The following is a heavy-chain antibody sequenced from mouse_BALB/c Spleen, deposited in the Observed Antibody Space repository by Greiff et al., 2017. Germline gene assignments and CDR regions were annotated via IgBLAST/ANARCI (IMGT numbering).Heavy chain of an antibody. CDR1: GFTFSSYA. Sequence: EVQVVESGGGLVKPGGSLKLSCAASGFTFSSYAMSWVRQTPEKRLEWVATISSGGSYTYYPDSVKGRFTISRDNAKNTLYLQMSSMRSEDTAMYYCARHGRITTDYYAMDYWGQGTSVTVSS. CDR3: ARHGRITTDYYAMDY. D-gene: IGHD2-4*01. V-gene: IGHV5-9-3*01. CDR2: ISSGGSYT. J-gene: IGHJ4*01.